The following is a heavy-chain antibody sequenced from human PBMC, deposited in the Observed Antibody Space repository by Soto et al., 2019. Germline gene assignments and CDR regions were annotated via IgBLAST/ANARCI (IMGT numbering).Heavy chain of an antibody. J-gene: IGHJ6*02. CDR3: AKSTLFYYYYYAMDV. V-gene: IGHV3-23*01. CDR2: ISRSGGRT. D-gene: IGHD2-2*01. Sequence: PGGSLKLSGAAPGFTFSSYAMSWVHQAPGKGLEWVSAISRSGGRTYYADSVKGRFTISRDNSKNTLYLQMNSLRAEDTAVYYCAKSTLFYYYYYAMDVWGQGTTVTVSS. CDR1: GFTFSSYA.